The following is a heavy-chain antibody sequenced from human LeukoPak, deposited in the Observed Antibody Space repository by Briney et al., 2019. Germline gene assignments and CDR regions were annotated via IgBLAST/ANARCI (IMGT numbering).Heavy chain of an antibody. J-gene: IGHJ2*01. CDR1: GFTFSSYD. CDR3: ASSGILTGYWYFDL. CDR2: ISSSGSTI. V-gene: IGHV3-48*04. D-gene: IGHD3-9*01. Sequence: GGSLRLSCAASGFTFSSYDMTWVRQAPGKGLEWVSYISSSGSTIYYADSVKGRFTISRDNAKNSLYLQMNSLRAEDTAVYYCASSGILTGYWYFDLWGRGTLVTVSS.